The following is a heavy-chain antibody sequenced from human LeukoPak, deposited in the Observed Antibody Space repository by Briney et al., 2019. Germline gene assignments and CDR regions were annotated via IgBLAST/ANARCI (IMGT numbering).Heavy chain of an antibody. Sequence: ASVKVSCKASGYTFTGYYMHWVRQAPGQGLEWMGWINPNSGGTKYAQKFQGRATMTRDTSITTAYMELSRLRSDDTAVYYCATSHTTYADYEPPDYWGQETLVTVSS. CDR1: GYTFTGYY. V-gene: IGHV1-2*02. CDR3: ATSHTTYADYEPPDY. J-gene: IGHJ4*02. D-gene: IGHD4-17*01. CDR2: INPNSGGT.